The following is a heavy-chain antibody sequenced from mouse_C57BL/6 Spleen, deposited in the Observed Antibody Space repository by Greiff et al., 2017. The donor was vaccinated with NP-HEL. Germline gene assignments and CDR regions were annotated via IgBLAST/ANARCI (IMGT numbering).Heavy chain of an antibody. Sequence: EVQLQQSGPELVKPGASVKISCKASGYTFTDYYMNWVKQSHGKSLEWIGDINPNNGGTSYNQKFKGKATLTVDKSSSTAYIELRSLTSEDSAVYYCARRYWYFDVWGTGTTVTVSS. CDR1: GYTFTDYY. CDR2: INPNNGGT. CDR3: ARRYWYFDV. J-gene: IGHJ1*03. V-gene: IGHV1-26*01.